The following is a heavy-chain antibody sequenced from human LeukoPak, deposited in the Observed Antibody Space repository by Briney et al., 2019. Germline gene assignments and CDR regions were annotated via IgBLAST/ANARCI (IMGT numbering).Heavy chain of an antibody. V-gene: IGHV1-46*01. CDR3: ARVGANYDFWSGYYAGGYFDY. D-gene: IGHD3-3*01. J-gene: IGHJ4*02. CDR1: GYTFTSYY. Sequence: ASVKVSCKASGYTFTSYYMHWVRQAPGQGLEWMGIINPSGGSTSYAQKFQGRVTMTRDTSTSTVYMELSSLRSEDTAVYYCARVGANYDFWSGYYAGGYFDYWGQGTLVTVSS. CDR2: INPSGGST.